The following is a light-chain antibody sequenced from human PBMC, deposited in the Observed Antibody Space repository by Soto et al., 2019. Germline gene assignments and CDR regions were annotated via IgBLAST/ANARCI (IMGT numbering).Light chain of an antibody. CDR3: SSYTSSGTSV. V-gene: IGLV2-14*01. J-gene: IGLJ1*01. CDR2: GVS. CDR1: SSDVGGYNY. Sequence: QSALTQPASVSGSPGQSITISCTGASSDVGGYNYVSWYQQHPGKAPKLVIYGVSYRPSGVSHRFSGSKSGNTASLTISGLQAEDEADYYCSSYTSSGTSVFGTGTQLTVL.